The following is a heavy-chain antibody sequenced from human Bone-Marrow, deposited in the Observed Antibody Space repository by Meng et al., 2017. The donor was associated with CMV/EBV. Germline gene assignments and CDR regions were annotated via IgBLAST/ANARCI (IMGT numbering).Heavy chain of an antibody. V-gene: IGHV3-30*02. D-gene: IGHD3-3*01. CDR1: GFTFSSYG. CDR3: AQIPITIFGAVIADAFDI. J-gene: IGHJ3*02. Sequence: GGSLRLSCAASGFTFSSYGMHWVRQAPGKGLEWVSFIQNDGTNKYYADSVKGRFTISRDNSRNTLYLQMNSLRAEDTAVYHCAQIPITIFGAVIADAFDIWGQGTMVTVSS. CDR2: IQNDGTNK.